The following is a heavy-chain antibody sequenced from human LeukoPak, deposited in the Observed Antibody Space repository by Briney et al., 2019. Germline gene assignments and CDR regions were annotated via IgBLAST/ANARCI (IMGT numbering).Heavy chain of an antibody. CDR3: ARGIWSASRASYYMDV. CDR1: GYTFTSYD. CDR2: MTANSGDT. Sequence: ASVKVSCKASGYTFTSYDINWVRQVTGQGLEWMGWMTANSGDTGYPQKFQGRVTISRDTSASTAYMEFSSLRSEDMAVYYCARGIWSASRASYYMDVWGKGTTVTVSS. D-gene: IGHD3-3*01. V-gene: IGHV1-8*01. J-gene: IGHJ6*03.